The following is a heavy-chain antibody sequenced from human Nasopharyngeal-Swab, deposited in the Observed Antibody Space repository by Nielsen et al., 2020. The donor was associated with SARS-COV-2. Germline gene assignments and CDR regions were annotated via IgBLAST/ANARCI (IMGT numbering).Heavy chain of an antibody. CDR2: ISSNGGST. D-gene: IGHD4-11*01. V-gene: IGHV3-64*01. CDR1: GFTFSSYA. J-gene: IGHJ3*02. Sequence: GESLKISCAASGFTFSSYAMHWVRQAPGKGLEYVSAISSNGGSTYYANSVKGRFTISRGNSKNTLYLQMGSLRAEDMAVYYCARTRRATVTTGAFDIWGQGTMVTVSS. CDR3: ARTRRATVTTGAFDI.